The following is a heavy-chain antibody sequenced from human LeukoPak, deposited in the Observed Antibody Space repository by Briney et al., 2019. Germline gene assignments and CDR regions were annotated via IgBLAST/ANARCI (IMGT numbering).Heavy chain of an antibody. J-gene: IGHJ2*01. CDR3: ARVFYYGSGTFDL. Sequence: PSGTLSLTCTVSGGPLSTYYWSWIRQPPGKGLEWIGYIYYSGSTTYNPSLRSRVTISVDTSKNQFSLKLSSVTAADTAVYYCARVFYYGSGTFDLWGRGTLVTVSS. V-gene: IGHV4-59*01. D-gene: IGHD3-10*01. CDR2: IYYSGST. CDR1: GGPLSTYY.